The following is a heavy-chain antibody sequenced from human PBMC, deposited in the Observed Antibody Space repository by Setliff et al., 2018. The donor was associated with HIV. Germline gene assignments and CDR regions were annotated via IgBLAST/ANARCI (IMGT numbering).Heavy chain of an antibody. Sequence: GASVKVSCKASGYTFTSYGISWVRQAPGQGLEWMGWVSAYSGNTNYAQKFQGRVTMTTDTSTSTAYMELRSLRSDDTAVYYCARDHYDILTGYYRDYYYMDVGGKGTTVTVS. V-gene: IGHV1-18*01. CDR2: VSAYSGNT. J-gene: IGHJ6*03. CDR1: GYTFTSYG. D-gene: IGHD3-9*01. CDR3: ARDHYDILTGYYRDYYYMDV.